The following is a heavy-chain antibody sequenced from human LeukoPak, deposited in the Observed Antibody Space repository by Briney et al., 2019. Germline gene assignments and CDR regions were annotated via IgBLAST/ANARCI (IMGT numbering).Heavy chain of an antibody. CDR3: TRDTYDYVWGSYRYYYYYYMDV. CDR1: GFTFGYYA. CDR2: IRSKAYGGTT. D-gene: IGHD3-16*02. V-gene: IGHV3-49*04. Sequence: GGSLRLSCTASGFTFGYYAMSWVRQAPGKGLEWVGFIRSKAYGGTTEYAASVKGRFTISRDDSKSIAYLQMNSLKTEDTAVYYCTRDTYDYVWGSYRYYYYYYMDVWGKGTTVTISS. J-gene: IGHJ6*03.